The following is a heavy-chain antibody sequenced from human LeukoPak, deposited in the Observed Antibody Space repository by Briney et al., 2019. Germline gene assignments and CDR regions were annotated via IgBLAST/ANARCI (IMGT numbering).Heavy chain of an antibody. CDR3: ARAGIAVAGPPFDY. CDR2: INHSGST. J-gene: IGHJ4*02. V-gene: IGHV4-34*01. Sequence: SETLSLTCAVYGGSFSGYYWSWIRQPPGKGLEWIGEINHSGSTNYNPSLKSRVTISVDTSKNQFSLKLSSVTAADTAVYYCARAGIAVAGPPFDYWGQGTLVTVSS. D-gene: IGHD6-19*01. CDR1: GGSFSGYY.